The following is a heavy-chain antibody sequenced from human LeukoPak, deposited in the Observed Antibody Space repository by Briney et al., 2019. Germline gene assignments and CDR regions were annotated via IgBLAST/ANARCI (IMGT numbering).Heavy chain of an antibody. CDR1: GYSISSGYY. CDR2: IRHSGTT. Sequence: SSETLSLTCTVPGYSISSGYYWGWIRQPPGKGLEWIGTIRHSGTTYYNPSLKSRVTISIDSSKNQFSLKLTSVTAADTAVYYCARGPYYYGSGSYYRRYFDYWGQGTLVTVSS. J-gene: IGHJ4*02. V-gene: IGHV4-38-2*02. D-gene: IGHD3-10*01. CDR3: ARGPYYYGSGSYYRRYFDY.